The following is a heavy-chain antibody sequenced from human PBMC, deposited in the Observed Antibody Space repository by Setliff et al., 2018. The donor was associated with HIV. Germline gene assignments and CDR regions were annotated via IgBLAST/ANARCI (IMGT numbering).Heavy chain of an antibody. CDR3: ARVLEQVVSDY. D-gene: IGHD6-6*01. CDR2: FYSSGST. Sequence: SETLSLTCTVSGGSISSSSDYWGWIRQPPGKGLEWIGSFYSSGSTYYNPSLKSRVTISVDTSKNQFSLKLSSVNATDTAVYYCARVLEQVVSDYWGQGTLVTVS. V-gene: IGHV4-39*07. CDR1: GGSISSSSDY. J-gene: IGHJ4*02.